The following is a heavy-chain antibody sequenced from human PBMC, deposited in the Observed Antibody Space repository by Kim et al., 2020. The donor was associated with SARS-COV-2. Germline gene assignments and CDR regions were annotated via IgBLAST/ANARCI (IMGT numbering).Heavy chain of an antibody. CDR1: GFTVSSNT. J-gene: IGHJ4*02. CDR3: ARGAQWCQRGGVDY. Sequence: GGSLRLSCAVSGFTVSSNTMTWVRQTPGKALEWVSSICIDSSTFYDDAVKGRLTMTRDNSKNTVFLQMNSLRAEDTAVYFCARGAQWCQRGGVDYWGQGTLVTVSS. CDR2: ICIDSST. V-gene: IGHV3-53*01. D-gene: IGHD2-15*01.